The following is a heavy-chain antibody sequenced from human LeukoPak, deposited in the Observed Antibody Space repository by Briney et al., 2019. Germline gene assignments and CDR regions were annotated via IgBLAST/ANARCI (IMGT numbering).Heavy chain of an antibody. J-gene: IGHJ5*02. CDR3: AREGRIQLWLRDNWFDP. Sequence: PSETLSLTCTVSGGSISSSSYYWGWIRQPPGKGLEWIGSIYYSGSTYYNPSLKSRVTISVDTSKNQFSLKLSSVTAADTAVYYCAREGRIQLWLRDNWFDPWGQGTLVTVSS. CDR1: GGSISSSSYY. V-gene: IGHV4-39*07. CDR2: IYYSGST. D-gene: IGHD5-18*01.